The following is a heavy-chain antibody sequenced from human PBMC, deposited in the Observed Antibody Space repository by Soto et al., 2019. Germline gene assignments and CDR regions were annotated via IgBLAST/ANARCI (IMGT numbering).Heavy chain of an antibody. V-gene: IGHV3-30-3*01. CDR2: ISYDASNK. J-gene: IGHJ6*02. CDR1: GFSFSNYA. Sequence: QVQLVESGGGVVQPGRSLRLSCAASGFSFSNYALHWVRQAPGKGLEWVAAISYDASNKYSADSVKGRFTISRDNSKNTLHLPMNSRRADDTAVYYCARDRGSGTYYYDAMDVWGQGTTVTVSS. D-gene: IGHD1-26*01. CDR3: ARDRGSGTYYYDAMDV.